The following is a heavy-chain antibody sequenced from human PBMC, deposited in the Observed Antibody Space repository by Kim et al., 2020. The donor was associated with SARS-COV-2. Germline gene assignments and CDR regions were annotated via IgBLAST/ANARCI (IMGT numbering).Heavy chain of an antibody. J-gene: IGHJ4*02. Sequence: SGPTLVNPTQTLTLTCTFSGFSLSTSGMCVSWIRQPPGKALEWLALIDWDDDKYYSTSLKTRLTISKDTSKNQVVLTITNMDPVDTATYYCARSLIGYDYFEYWGQGTLVTVSS. V-gene: IGHV2-70*01. CDR3: ARSLIGYDYFEY. CDR2: IDWDDDK. CDR1: GFSLSTSGMC. D-gene: IGHD3-9*01.